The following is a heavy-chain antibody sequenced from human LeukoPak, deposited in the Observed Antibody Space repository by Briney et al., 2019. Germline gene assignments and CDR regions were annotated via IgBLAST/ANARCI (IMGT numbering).Heavy chain of an antibody. CDR3: ARGGPYYYGSGSYYYH. V-gene: IGHV3-21*03. J-gene: IGHJ5*02. CDR2: ISSSSSSI. D-gene: IGHD3-10*01. Sequence: GGSLRLSCAASGFTFCNFNMNWVRQGPVKGLEWVSSISSSSSSIYYTDSVKGRFTISRDNAKNSLYLQRNSLRAEDTAVYYCARGGPYYYGSGSYYYHWGQGTLVTVSS. CDR1: GFTFCNFN.